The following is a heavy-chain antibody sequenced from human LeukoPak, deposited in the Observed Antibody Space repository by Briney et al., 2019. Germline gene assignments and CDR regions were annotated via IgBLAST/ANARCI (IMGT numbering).Heavy chain of an antibody. D-gene: IGHD5-18*01. J-gene: IGHJ4*02. CDR3: ARSLPGISRIQLWLSFDY. CDR2: INPNSGGT. CDR1: GYTFTGYY. V-gene: IGHV1-2*02. Sequence: ASVKVSCKASGYTFTGYYMHWVRQAPGQGLEWMGWINPNSGGTNYAQKFQGRVTMTRDTSISTAYMELSRLRFDDTAVYYCARSLPGISRIQLWLSFDYWGQGTLVTVSS.